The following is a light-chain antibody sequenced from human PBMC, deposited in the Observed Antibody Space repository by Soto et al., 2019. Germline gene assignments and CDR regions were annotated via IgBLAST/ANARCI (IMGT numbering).Light chain of an antibody. V-gene: IGLV2-8*01. Sequence: QSALTQPPSVSGSPGQSVTISCTVTSSDVGDYEHVSWYQQAPGTAPKLIIYEVTKRPSGVPDRFSGSKSGNTASLTVSGLQGEDEADYYCNSYAGSNNVIFGGGTKLTVL. CDR2: EVT. J-gene: IGLJ2*01. CDR3: NSYAGSNNVI. CDR1: SSDVGDYEH.